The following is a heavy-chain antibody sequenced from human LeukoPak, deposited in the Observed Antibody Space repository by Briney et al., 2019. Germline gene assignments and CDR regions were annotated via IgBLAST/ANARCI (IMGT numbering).Heavy chain of an antibody. CDR2: ICPGDSDT. J-gene: IGHJ4*02. CDR3: ARGDNSGWYFFDY. D-gene: IGHD6-19*01. V-gene: IGHV5-51*01. CDR1: GYSFTSHW. Sequence: GESLKISCKASGYSFTSHWIGWVRQMPGKGLEWMGIICPGDSDTRYSPSFQGQVTISADKSISTAYLQWSTLQAPDTAMYYCARGDNSGWYFFDYWGQGTLVTVSS.